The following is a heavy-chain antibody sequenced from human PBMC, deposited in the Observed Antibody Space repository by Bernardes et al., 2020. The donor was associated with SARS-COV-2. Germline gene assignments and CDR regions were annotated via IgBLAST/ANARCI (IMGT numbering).Heavy chain of an antibody. CDR2: ILNSGVTT. CDR1: GFTFADYA. D-gene: IGHD5-12*01. CDR3: AKDRTYSGSYLDS. Sequence: GSLRLSCAASGFTFADYAMTWVRQAPGKGLEWVAGILNSGVTTSYADSVKGRFTISRDNVKNTLYLQMNSLRAEDTAVFYCAKDRTYSGSYLDSWGQGTLVTVSS. J-gene: IGHJ4*02. V-gene: IGHV3-23*01.